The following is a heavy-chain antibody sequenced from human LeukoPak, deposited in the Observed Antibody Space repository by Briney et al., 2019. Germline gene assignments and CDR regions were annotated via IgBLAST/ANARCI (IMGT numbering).Heavy chain of an antibody. J-gene: IGHJ5*02. D-gene: IGHD3-3*01. V-gene: IGHV1-69*02. CDR2: IIPILGIA. CDR1: GGTFSSYT. CDR3: ASDTRYYDFWSGYYITGEPNWFDP. Sequence: ASVKVSCKASGGTFSSYTISWVRQAPGQGLEWMGRIIPILGIANYAQKFQGRVTITADKSTSTAYMELSSLRSEDTVVYYCASDTRYYDFWSGYYITGEPNWFDPWGQGTLVTVSS.